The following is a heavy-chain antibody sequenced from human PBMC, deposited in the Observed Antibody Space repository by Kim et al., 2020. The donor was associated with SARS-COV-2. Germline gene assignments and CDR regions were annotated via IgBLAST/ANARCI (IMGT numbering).Heavy chain of an antibody. CDR3: ARIVLNYYGSGNAADY. Sequence: SVKGRFTISRDNAKNSLYLQMNSLRAEDTALYHCARIVLNYYGSGNAADYWGQGTLVTVSS. V-gene: IGHV3-20*01. J-gene: IGHJ4*02. D-gene: IGHD3-10*01.